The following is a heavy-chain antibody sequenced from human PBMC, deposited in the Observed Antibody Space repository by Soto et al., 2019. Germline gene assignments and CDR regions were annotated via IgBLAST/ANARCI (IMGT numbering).Heavy chain of an antibody. D-gene: IGHD3-10*01. CDR1: GYSFTSYW. J-gene: IGHJ6*02. V-gene: IGHV5-51*01. CDR3: ATQWSMSGYYYYGMDV. Sequence: LGESLKISCKGSGYSFTSYWIGWVRQMPGKGLEWMGIIYPGDSDTRYSPSFQGQVTISADKSISTAYLQWSSLKASDTAMSYCATQWSMSGYYYYGMDVWGQGTTVTVSS. CDR2: IYPGDSDT.